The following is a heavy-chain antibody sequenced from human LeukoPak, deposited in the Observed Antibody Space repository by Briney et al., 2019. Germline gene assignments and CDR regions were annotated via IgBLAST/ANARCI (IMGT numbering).Heavy chain of an antibody. D-gene: IGHD6-6*01. CDR2: IYYSGST. V-gene: IGHV4-39*01. Sequence: SETLSLTCTVSGGSISSSSYYWGWIRQPPGKGLEWIGSIYYSGSTYYNPSLKSRVTISVDTSKNQFSLKLSSVTAADTAVYYCASRSSIAARPEVDYWGQGTLVTVSS. J-gene: IGHJ4*02. CDR3: ASRSSIAARPEVDY. CDR1: GGSISSSSYY.